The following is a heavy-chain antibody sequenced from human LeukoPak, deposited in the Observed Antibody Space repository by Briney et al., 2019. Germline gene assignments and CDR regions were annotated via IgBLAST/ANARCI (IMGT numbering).Heavy chain of an antibody. CDR3: ARSPPGYSGYDSGDY. Sequence: GASVKVSCKASGGTFSSYTISWVRQAPGQGLEWMGRIIPILGIANYAQKFQGRVTITADKSTSTAYMELSSLRSEDTAVYYCARSPPGYSGYDSGDYWGQGTLVTVSP. CDR2: IIPILGIA. J-gene: IGHJ4*02. D-gene: IGHD5-12*01. CDR1: GGTFSSYT. V-gene: IGHV1-69*02.